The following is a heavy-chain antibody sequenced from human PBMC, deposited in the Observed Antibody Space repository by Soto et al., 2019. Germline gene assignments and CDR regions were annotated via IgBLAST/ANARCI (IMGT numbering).Heavy chain of an antibody. CDR1: GFTFNIYG. Sequence: QVQLVESGGGVVQPGRSLGLSCAASGFTFNIYGMHWVRQAPGKGLEWVAAISYDGINKYYADSVKGRFTISRDNSKNTLYVQMNSLRAEDTAVYYCARSPQPTRGIHWYCDLWGRCKLISVSS. D-gene: IGHD2-2*01. J-gene: IGHJ2*01. CDR2: ISYDGINK. V-gene: IGHV3-30*03. CDR3: ARSPQPTRGIHWYCDL.